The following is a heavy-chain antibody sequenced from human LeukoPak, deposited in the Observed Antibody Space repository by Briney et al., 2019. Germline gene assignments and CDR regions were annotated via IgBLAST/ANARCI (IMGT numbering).Heavy chain of an antibody. CDR2: IIPIFGIA. Sequence: ASVQLSCKASGGTFSSYAISWVRHAPGQGLEWRGRIIPIFGIANYAQKFQGRVTITADKSTSTAYMELSSLRSEDTAVYYCAGSDCSGGSCYRVFWFDPWGQGTLVTVSS. D-gene: IGHD2-15*01. V-gene: IGHV1-69*04. J-gene: IGHJ5*02. CDR1: GGTFSSYA. CDR3: AGSDCSGGSCYRVFWFDP.